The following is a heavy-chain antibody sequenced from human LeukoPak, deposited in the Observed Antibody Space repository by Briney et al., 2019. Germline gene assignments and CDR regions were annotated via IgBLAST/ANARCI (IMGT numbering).Heavy chain of an antibody. CDR2: IWYDGSNK. J-gene: IGHJ4*02. V-gene: IGHV3-33*06. CDR3: AKALLYYDSSGPTDY. D-gene: IGHD3-22*01. CDR1: GFTFSSDG. Sequence: GGSLRLSCAASGFTFSSDGMHWVRQAPGKGLEWVAVIWYDGSNKYYADSVKGRFTISRDNSKNTLYLQMNSLRAEDTAVYYCAKALLYYDSSGPTDYWGQGTLVTVSS.